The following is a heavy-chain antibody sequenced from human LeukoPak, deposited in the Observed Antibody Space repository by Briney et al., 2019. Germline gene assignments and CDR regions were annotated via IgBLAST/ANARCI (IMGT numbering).Heavy chain of an antibody. J-gene: IGHJ4*02. CDR1: GGSISSGGYS. D-gene: IGHD2-21*02. V-gene: IGHV4-30-2*01. CDR3: ARGTYCGGDCYSRPFDY. Sequence: PSETLSLTCAVSGGSISSGGYSWSWIRQPPGKGLEWIGYIYHSGSTNYNPSLKSRVTISVDTSKNQFSLKLSSVTAADTAVYYCARGTYCGGDCYSRPFDYWGQGTLVTVSS. CDR2: IYHSGST.